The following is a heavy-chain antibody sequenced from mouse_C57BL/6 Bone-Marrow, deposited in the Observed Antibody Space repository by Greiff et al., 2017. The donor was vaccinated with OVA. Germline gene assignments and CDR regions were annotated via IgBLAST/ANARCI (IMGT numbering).Heavy chain of an antibody. D-gene: IGHD2-1*01. V-gene: IGHV10-1*01. CDR2: IRSKSNNYAT. CDR1: GFSFNTYA. CDR3: VRHDGNYGTY. J-gene: IGHJ3*01. Sequence: EVKLVESGGGLVQPKGSLKLSCAASGFSFNTYAMNWVRQAPGKGLEWVARIRSKSNNYATYYADSVKDRFTISRDDSESMLYLQMNNLKTEDTAMYYCVRHDGNYGTYWGQGTPVTVSA.